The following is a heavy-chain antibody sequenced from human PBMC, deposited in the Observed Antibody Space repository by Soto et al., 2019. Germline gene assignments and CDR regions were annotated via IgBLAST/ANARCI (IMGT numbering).Heavy chain of an antibody. CDR3: AKARDQQWVRLPFDY. V-gene: IGHV3-23*01. Sequence: EVQLLGSGGGLVQPGGSLRLSCVGSGFFFSSYTMTWVRQAPGKGLEWVSSFSATSENTYYADSVRGRFTISRDNSKNTLFLQMNSLTAEDTAMYYCAKARDQQWVRLPFDYWGQGILLIVSS. J-gene: IGHJ4*02. CDR2: FSATSENT. CDR1: GFFFSSYT. D-gene: IGHD6-19*01.